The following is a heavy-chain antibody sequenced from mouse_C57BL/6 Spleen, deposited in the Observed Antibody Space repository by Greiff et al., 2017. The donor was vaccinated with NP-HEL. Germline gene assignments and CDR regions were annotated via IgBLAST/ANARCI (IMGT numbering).Heavy chain of an antibody. CDR2: IYPGDGDT. D-gene: IGHD2-4*01. Sequence: VQLQQSGAELVKPGASVKISCKASGYAFSSYWMNWVKQRPGKGLEWIGQIYPGDGDTNYNGKFKGKATLTADKSSSTAYMQLSSPTSEDSAVYFCARGGNYDDAMDYWGQGTSVTVSS. V-gene: IGHV1-80*01. J-gene: IGHJ4*01. CDR1: GYAFSSYW. CDR3: ARGGNYDDAMDY.